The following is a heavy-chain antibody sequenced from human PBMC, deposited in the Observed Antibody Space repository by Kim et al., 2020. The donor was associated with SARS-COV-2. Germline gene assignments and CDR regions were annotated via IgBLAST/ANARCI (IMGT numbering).Heavy chain of an antibody. J-gene: IGHJ4*02. CDR2: IYYSGST. Sequence: SETLSLTCTVSGGSISSSSYYWGWIRQPPGKGLEWIGSIYYSGSTYYNPSLKSRVTISVDTSKNQFSLKLSSVTAADTAVYYCARVYVDIVATSSREAQRWGGDFDYWGQGTLVTVSS. D-gene: IGHD5-12*01. CDR3: ARVYVDIVATSSREAQRWGGDFDY. V-gene: IGHV4-39*07. CDR1: GGSISSSSYY.